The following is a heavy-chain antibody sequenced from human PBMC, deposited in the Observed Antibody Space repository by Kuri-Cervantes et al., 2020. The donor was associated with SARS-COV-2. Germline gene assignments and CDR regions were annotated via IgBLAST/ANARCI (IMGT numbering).Heavy chain of an antibody. CDR1: GYSISSGYY. V-gene: IGHV4-38-2*01. D-gene: IGHD6-6*01. CDR3: ARVKDSSSSYFDY. CDR2: IYHSGST. J-gene: IGHJ4*02. Sequence: SQTLSLTCAVSGYSISSGYYWGWIRQPPGKGLEWIGSIYHSGSTYYNPSLKSRVTISVDTSKNQFSLKLSSVTAADTAVYYCARVKDSSSSYFDYWGQGTLVTVSS.